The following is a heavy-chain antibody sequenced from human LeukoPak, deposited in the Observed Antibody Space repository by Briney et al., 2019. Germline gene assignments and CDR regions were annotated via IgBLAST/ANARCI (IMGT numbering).Heavy chain of an antibody. CDR2: IRSSGSTI. V-gene: IGHV3-11*04. CDR3: ARSFGAARPDYYYYMDV. D-gene: IGHD6-6*01. CDR1: GFTFSDYY. Sequence: PGGSLRLSCAASGFTFSDYYMSWIRQAPGKGLEWVSYIRSSGSTIYHADSVKGRFTISRDNAKNSLYLQMNSLRAEDTAVYYCARSFGAARPDYYYYMDVWGKGTTVTVSS. J-gene: IGHJ6*03.